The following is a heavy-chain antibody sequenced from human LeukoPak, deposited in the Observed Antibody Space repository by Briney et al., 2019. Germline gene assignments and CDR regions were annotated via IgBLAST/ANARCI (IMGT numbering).Heavy chain of an antibody. Sequence: GGSLRLSCAASGFTFSSYAMHWVRQAPGKGLEWVSSISSSSSYIYYADSVKGRFTISRDNAKNSLYLQMNSLRAEDTAVYYCARKMGGREDYWGQGTLVTVSS. CDR1: GFTFSSYA. CDR3: ARKMGGREDY. J-gene: IGHJ4*02. CDR2: ISSSSSYI. D-gene: IGHD1-26*01. V-gene: IGHV3-21*01.